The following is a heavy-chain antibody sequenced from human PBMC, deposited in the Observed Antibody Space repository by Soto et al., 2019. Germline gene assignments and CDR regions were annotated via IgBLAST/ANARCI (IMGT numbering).Heavy chain of an antibody. J-gene: IGHJ4*01. CDR2: IVVGSGKT. CDR3: SADYYDGSGPLDY. Sequence: QMQLVQSGPEVKKPGTSVKVSCKASGFTFTNSAVQWVRQTRGQRLEWIGWIVVGSGKTDYGQKFQERVTITRDMSTNTAYMELSSLRSEDTAVYYCSADYYDGSGPLDYWGHGTLVTVSS. D-gene: IGHD3-22*01. V-gene: IGHV1-58*01. CDR1: GFTFTNSA.